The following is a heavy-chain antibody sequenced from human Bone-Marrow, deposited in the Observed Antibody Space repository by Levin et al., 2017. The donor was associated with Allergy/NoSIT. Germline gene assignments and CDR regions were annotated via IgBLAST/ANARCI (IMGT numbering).Heavy chain of an antibody. CDR3: ARGEEWLILWWYFDL. J-gene: IGHJ2*01. Sequence: GESLKISCVTSGFSFDSYGMHWVRQTPGKGLEWLAFISYDENKEYYGESVKGRFTISRDNSKNTLYLQMNRLRTEDTAMNYCARGEEWLILWWYFDLWGRGTPVTVSS. CDR2: ISYDENKE. V-gene: IGHV3-30*03. CDR1: GFSFDSYG. D-gene: IGHD3-3*01.